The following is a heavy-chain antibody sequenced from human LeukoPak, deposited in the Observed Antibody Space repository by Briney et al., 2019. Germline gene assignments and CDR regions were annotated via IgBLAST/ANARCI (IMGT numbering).Heavy chain of an antibody. CDR1: XXLSSXG. V-gene: IGHV3-7*03. CDR3: ASGGHIDY. J-gene: IGHJ4*02. CDR2: IKPEGSEK. Sequence: XXLSSXGMSWVRQAPGKGLEWVANIKPEGSEKYYVDSVKGRFTISRDNAENSLYLQMNSLRPEDTAMCYCASGGHIDYYGQGTLVTVSS. D-gene: IGHD2-21*01.